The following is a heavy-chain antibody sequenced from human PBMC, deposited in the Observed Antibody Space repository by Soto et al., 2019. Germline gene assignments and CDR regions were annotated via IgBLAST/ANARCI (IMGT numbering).Heavy chain of an antibody. J-gene: IGHJ6*02. CDR1: GYTLTELS. V-gene: IGHV1-24*01. CDR3: ATSPVFRGSTYYYYYGMDV. D-gene: IGHD3-10*01. Sequence: ASVKGSCKVSGYTLTELSMHWVRQAPGKGLEWMGGFDPEDGETIYAQKFQGRVTMTEDTSTDTAYMELSSLRSEDTAVYYCATSPVFRGSTYYYYYGMDVWGQGTTVTVSS. CDR2: FDPEDGET.